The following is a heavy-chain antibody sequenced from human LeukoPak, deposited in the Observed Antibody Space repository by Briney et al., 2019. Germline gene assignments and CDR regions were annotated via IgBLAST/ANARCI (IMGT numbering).Heavy chain of an antibody. CDR2: ISSTGTYI. CDR3: AREDFLTGHSIDY. D-gene: IGHD3-9*01. Sequence: PGGSLRLSCVASGFTSTTYTMNWVRQAPGKGLEWVSSISSTGTYIYYADSVKGRFTISRDNAKNSLYLQLNSLRADDTALYRCAREDFLTGHSIDYWGQGTLVTVSS. CDR1: GFTSTTYT. J-gene: IGHJ4*02. V-gene: IGHV3-21*01.